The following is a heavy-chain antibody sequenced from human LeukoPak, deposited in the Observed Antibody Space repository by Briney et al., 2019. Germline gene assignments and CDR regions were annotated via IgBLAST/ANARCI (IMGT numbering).Heavy chain of an antibody. J-gene: IGHJ5*02. Sequence: ASVKVSCKASGYTFNNHDSSWVRQVPGQGLEWMGWISTYNGDTNYAQKFQGRVTMTRNTSISTAYMELSSLRSEDTAVYYCARGITGTTAGYNWFDPWGQGTLVTVSS. CDR3: ARGITGTTAGYNWFDP. CDR2: ISTYNGDT. CDR1: GYTFNNHD. V-gene: IGHV1-8*01. D-gene: IGHD1-7*01.